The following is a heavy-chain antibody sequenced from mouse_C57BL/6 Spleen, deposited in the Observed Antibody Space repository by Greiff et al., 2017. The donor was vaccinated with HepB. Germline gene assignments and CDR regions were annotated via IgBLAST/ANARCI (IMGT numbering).Heavy chain of an antibody. Sequence: VQLQQSGPGLVQPSQSLSITCTVSGFSLTSYGVHWVRQSPGKGLEWLGVIWSGGSTDYNAAFISRLSISKDNSKSQVFFKMNSLQADDTAIYYCARSPSNYWYFDVWGTGTTVTVSS. J-gene: IGHJ1*03. CDR2: IWSGGST. CDR1: GFSLTSYG. D-gene: IGHD2-10*02. V-gene: IGHV2-2*01. CDR3: ARSPSNYWYFDV.